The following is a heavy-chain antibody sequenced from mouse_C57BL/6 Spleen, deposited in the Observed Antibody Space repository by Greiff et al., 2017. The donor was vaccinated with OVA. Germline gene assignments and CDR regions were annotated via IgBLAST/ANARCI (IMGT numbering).Heavy chain of an antibody. CDR1: GFTFSDFY. Sequence: EVNVVESGGGLVQSGRSLRLSCATSGFTFSDFYMEWVRQAPGKGLEWIAASRNKANDYTTEYSASVKGRFIVSRDTSQSILYLQMNALRAEDTAIYYCARASYDYDDAMDYWGQGTSVTGSS. V-gene: IGHV7-1*01. CDR2: SRNKANDYTT. CDR3: ARASYDYDDAMDY. J-gene: IGHJ4*01. D-gene: IGHD2-4*01.